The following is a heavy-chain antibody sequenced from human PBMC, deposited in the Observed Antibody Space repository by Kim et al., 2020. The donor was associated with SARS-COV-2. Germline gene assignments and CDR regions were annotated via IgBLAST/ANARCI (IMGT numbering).Heavy chain of an antibody. J-gene: IGHJ3*02. CDR1: GFTLTKYG. V-gene: IGHV3-30*03. CDR2: VSYDGSVK. D-gene: IGHD6-19*01. Sequence: GGSLRLSCEASGFTLTKYGMHWVRQAPGTGLEWVAFVSYDGSVKYYGETVNGRFTISRDTSKNTLFLQMDSLRAEDTAVYYCTRGAVSGNDALGIWGQGSLVTVSS. CDR3: TRGAVSGNDALGI.